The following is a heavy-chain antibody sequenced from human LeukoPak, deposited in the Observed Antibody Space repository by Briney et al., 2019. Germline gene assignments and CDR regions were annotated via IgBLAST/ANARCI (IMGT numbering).Heavy chain of an antibody. CDR3: ARDRVIAAADVLVYYGMDV. CDR1: GFSFSSSG. J-gene: IGHJ6*02. CDR2: ITGSGSGT. D-gene: IGHD6-13*01. V-gene: IGHV3-23*01. Sequence: QTGGSLRLSCVASGFSFSSSGMSWVRQPPGKGPEWVAAITGSGSGTYYADSVKGRFTISRDNSKDTVYLQMNSLRAEDTAVYYCARDRVIAAADVLVYYGMDVWGQGTTVTVSS.